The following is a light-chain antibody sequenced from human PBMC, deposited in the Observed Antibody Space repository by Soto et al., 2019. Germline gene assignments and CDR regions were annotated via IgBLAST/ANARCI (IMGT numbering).Light chain of an antibody. CDR3: QQRSSLPLT. CDR1: QSVGNY. CDR2: DAS. Sequence: EIVLTQSPATLSLSPGERATLSCRASQSVGNYLVWYQLKPGQAPRLLIYDASNRATDIPARFSGSGSGTDFTLTISSLEPEDFAVYYCQQRSSLPLTFGGGTKVEIK. V-gene: IGKV3-11*01. J-gene: IGKJ4*01.